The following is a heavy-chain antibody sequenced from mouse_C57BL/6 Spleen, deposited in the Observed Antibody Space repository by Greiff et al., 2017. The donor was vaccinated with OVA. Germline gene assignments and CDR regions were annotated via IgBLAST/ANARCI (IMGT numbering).Heavy chain of an antibody. J-gene: IGHJ4*01. D-gene: IGHD2-4*01. V-gene: IGHV2-3*01. CDR3: ATWGLRPYYAMDY. CDR1: GFSFTSYG. CDR2: IWGDGST. Sequence: VQRVESGPGLVAPSQSLSITCTVSGFSFTSYGVSWVRQPPGKGLEWLGVIWGDGSTNYHSALIYRRGISKDNSKSQVFLKLMILQTDATATYYCATWGLRPYYAMDYWGQGTSVTVSS.